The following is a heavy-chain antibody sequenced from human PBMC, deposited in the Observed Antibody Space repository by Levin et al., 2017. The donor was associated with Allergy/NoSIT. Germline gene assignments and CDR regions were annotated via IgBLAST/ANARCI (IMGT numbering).Heavy chain of an antibody. D-gene: IGHD3-10*01. CDR2: IHPGDSET. CDR3: ARRRDAGLLSPPVDNWFDP. Sequence: GGSLRLSCQGSGYTFTNYWIGWVRQMPGKGLEWLGIIHPGDSETKYSPSFQGHITFSADRSTNTAYPHWDTLKATDTAMYFCARRRDAGLLSPPVDNWFDPWGQGTLVTVSS. CDR1: GYTFTNYW. J-gene: IGHJ5*02. V-gene: IGHV5-51*01.